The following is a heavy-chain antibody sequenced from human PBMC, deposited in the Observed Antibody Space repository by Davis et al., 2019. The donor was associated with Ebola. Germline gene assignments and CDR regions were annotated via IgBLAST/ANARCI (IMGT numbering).Heavy chain of an antibody. CDR1: RFTFSSYA. Sequence: GESLKISCAASRFTFSSYAMHWVRQAPGKGLEWVAVISYDGSNKYYADSVKGRFTISRDNFKYMLYLQMNGLRPEDTAVYYCAREDTAMADFDCWGQGTLVTVSS. CDR2: ISYDGSNK. V-gene: IGHV3-30*04. CDR3: AREDTAMADFDC. J-gene: IGHJ4*02. D-gene: IGHD5-18*01.